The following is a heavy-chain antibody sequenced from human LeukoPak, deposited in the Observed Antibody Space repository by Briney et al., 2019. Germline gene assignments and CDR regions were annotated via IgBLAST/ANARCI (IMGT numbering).Heavy chain of an antibody. CDR2: ISGSGGST. Sequence: GRSLRLSCAASGFTFRSHDMSLVRQAPGKGLEWVSGISGSGGSTFYADSVKGRFTISRDNSKNTLYLQMNSLRAEDTAVYYCAKLFYSSSAGDAFDIWGQGTMVTVSS. V-gene: IGHV3-23*01. CDR3: AKLFYSSSAGDAFDI. J-gene: IGHJ3*02. D-gene: IGHD6-6*01. CDR1: GFTFRSHD.